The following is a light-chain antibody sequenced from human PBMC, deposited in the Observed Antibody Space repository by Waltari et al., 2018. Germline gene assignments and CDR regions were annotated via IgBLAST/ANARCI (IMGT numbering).Light chain of an antibody. J-gene: IGKJ2*01. Sequence: EIVLTQSPATLSLSPGERATLSCRASQSVSYYLAWYQQKPCQAPRLLIYGASNRATGIPARFSGSGSGTDFALTVSSLEPEDFAVYYCQQRSNWPHTFGQGTKLEIK. CDR3: QQRSNWPHT. CDR2: GAS. CDR1: QSVSYY. V-gene: IGKV3-11*01.